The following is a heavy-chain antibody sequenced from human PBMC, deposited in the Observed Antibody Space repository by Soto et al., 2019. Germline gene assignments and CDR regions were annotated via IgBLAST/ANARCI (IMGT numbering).Heavy chain of an antibody. CDR1: GYTFSNYA. CDR2: INAGYGNT. J-gene: IGHJ4*02. D-gene: IGHD6-13*01. V-gene: IGHV1-3*01. CDR3: ARDSSSWPTALFDL. Sequence: ASLKVSCKASGYTFSNYAVHWLRQAPGQSLEWMGWINAGYGNTKYSEKFQGRVTITRDTSASTAHMELSSLRSNDTAVYFCARDSSSWPTALFDLWGQGTLVTVSS.